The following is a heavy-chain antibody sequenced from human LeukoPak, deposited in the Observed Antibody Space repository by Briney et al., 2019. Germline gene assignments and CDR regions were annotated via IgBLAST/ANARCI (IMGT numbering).Heavy chain of an antibody. Sequence: GGSLRLSCAASGFTFSNYAMNWVRQAPGQGLEWVSGISNSGSSKDYADSVKGRFTISRDNSKNTLFLQMNSLRAEDTAIYYCAKGEYGSGWPDWGQGTLVTVSS. CDR2: ISNSGSSK. V-gene: IGHV3-23*01. CDR1: GFTFSNYA. D-gene: IGHD6-19*01. J-gene: IGHJ4*02. CDR3: AKGEYGSGWPD.